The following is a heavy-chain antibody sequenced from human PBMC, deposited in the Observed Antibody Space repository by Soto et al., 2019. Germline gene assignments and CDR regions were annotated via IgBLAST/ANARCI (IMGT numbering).Heavy chain of an antibody. CDR1: GFSFTSYT. D-gene: IGHD3-10*01. CDR2: ISAGGRSI. J-gene: IGHJ3*02. V-gene: IGHV3-21*01. CDR3: ARSTPGNPFDI. Sequence: EVQLVESGGGLVKPGGSLRVSCAASGFSFTSYTMNWVRQAPGKGLEWVASISAGGRSIYYADSLKGRSTVSRDNAKSSLYLQMNSLRVEDTAVYYCARSTPGNPFDIWGQGTMVTVSS.